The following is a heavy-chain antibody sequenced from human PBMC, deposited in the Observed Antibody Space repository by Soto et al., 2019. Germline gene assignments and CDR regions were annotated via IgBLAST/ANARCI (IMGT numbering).Heavy chain of an antibody. Sequence: DVLLVESGGGLVKPGGSLRLSCAASGFTFHMAWLSWVRQAPGKGLEWVGRVGGNTESGTTDYAAPVKGRFTISRDDSKNTVYLQMNSLKTEDTAVYYCTFSGGYGNSHHWFDPWGQGTPVIVSS. CDR1: GFTFHMAW. J-gene: IGHJ5*02. CDR3: TFSGGYGNSHHWFDP. CDR2: VGGNTESGTT. V-gene: IGHV3-15*04. D-gene: IGHD6-13*01.